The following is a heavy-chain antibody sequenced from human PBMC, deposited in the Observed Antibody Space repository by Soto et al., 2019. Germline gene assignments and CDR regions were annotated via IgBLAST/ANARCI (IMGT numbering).Heavy chain of an antibody. V-gene: IGHV3-48*03. CDR3: ARDHEGFWSGYYTPGAYYGMDV. Sequence: GGSLRLSCAASGFTFRNYEMNWVRQAPGKGLECVSYISSSGSTIYYADSGKGRFTISRDNAKNSLYRQVNSLGAEDTAVYYCARDHEGFWSGYYTPGAYYGMDVWGQGTTVTVSS. CDR1: GFTFRNYE. J-gene: IGHJ6*02. CDR2: ISSSGSTI. D-gene: IGHD3-3*01.